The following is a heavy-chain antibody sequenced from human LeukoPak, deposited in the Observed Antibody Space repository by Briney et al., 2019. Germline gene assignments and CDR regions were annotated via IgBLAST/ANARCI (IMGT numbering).Heavy chain of an antibody. D-gene: IGHD2/OR15-2a*01. J-gene: IGHJ3*02. Sequence: SETLSLTCTVSGGSISSDHWNWIRQPPGKGLEWIGCIYYSGRTYYNPSLKSRVCISVDMSKSQFSLRLTSVTAADTAVYYCARKNDFGIWGQGTLVTVSS. CDR2: IYYSGRT. CDR3: ARKNDFGI. CDR1: GGSISSDH. V-gene: IGHV4-59*01.